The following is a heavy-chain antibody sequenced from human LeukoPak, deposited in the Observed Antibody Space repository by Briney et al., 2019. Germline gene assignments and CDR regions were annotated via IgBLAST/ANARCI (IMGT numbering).Heavy chain of an antibody. D-gene: IGHD3-22*01. CDR3: ASATYYYDSSGYY. V-gene: IGHV3-48*03. CDR2: ISSSGSTI. CDR1: GFTFSSYE. Sequence: PGGSLRLSCAASGFTFSSYEMNWVRQAPGKGLEWVSYISSSGSTIYYADSVKGRFTISRDNAKNSLYLQINSLSAEDTAVYYCASATYYYDSSGYYWGQGTLVTVSS. J-gene: IGHJ4*02.